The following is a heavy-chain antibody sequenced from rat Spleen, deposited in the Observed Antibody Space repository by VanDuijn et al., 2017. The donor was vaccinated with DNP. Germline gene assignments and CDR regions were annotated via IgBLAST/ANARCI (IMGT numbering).Heavy chain of an antibody. CDR1: GFIFSSFP. V-gene: IGHV5-46*01. CDR3: ARWDYSDWYFDF. D-gene: IGHD1-1*01. J-gene: IGHJ1*01. CDR2: ISTSGDST. Sequence: EVQLVESGGGLVQPGRSLKLSCVASGFIFSSFPMAWVRQAPTKGLEWVATISTSGDSTYYRDSVKGRFTISRDNAKNTLYLQMNSLRSEDMATYYCARWDYSDWYFDFWGPGTMVTVSS.